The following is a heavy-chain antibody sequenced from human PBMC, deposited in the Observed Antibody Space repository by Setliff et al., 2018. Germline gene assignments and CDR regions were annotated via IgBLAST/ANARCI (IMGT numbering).Heavy chain of an antibody. V-gene: IGHV3-7*03. D-gene: IGHD6-13*01. J-gene: IGHJ6*03. CDR2: IKQDGSEK. Sequence: PGGSLRLSCAASGFTFSRYWMRWVRQAPGKGLEWVANIKQDGSEKYYVDSVKGRFTISRDNAKNSLYLQMNSLRAEDPAVYYCAKNPRPGITAGGNYMDVWGKGTTVTVPS. CDR1: GFTFSRYW. CDR3: AKNPRPGITAGGNYMDV.